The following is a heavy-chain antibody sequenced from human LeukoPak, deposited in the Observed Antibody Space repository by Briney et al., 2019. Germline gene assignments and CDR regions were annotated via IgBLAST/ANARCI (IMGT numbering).Heavy chain of an antibody. CDR2: ISGSGGST. CDR1: RFTFSSYA. CDR3: AKAPKMTTDY. D-gene: IGHD4-11*01. V-gene: IGHV3-23*01. J-gene: IGHJ4*02. Sequence: PGGSLRLSCAASRFTFSSYAMSWVRQAPGKGLEWVSAISGSGGSTYYADSVKGRFTISRGNSKNTLYLQMNSLRAEDTAVYYCAKAPKMTTDYWGQGTLVTVSS.